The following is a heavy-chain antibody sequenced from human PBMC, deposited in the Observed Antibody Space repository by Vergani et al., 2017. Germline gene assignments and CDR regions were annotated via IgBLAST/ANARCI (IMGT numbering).Heavy chain of an antibody. D-gene: IGHD5-18*01. CDR1: GFTFSSYA. V-gene: IGHV3-23*01. CDR3: ARERRGTWGQLWLQPYYYGMDV. Sequence: EVQLLESGGGLVQPGGSLRLSCAASGFTFSSYAMSWVRQAPGKGLEWVSAISGSGGSTYYADSVKGRFTISRDNSKNTLYLQMNSLRAEYTAVYYCARERRGTWGQLWLQPYYYGMDVWGQGTTVTVSS. J-gene: IGHJ6*02. CDR2: ISGSGGST.